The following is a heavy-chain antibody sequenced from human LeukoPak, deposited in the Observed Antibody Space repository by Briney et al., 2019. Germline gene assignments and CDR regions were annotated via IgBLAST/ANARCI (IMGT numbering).Heavy chain of an antibody. V-gene: IGHV4-59*08. Sequence: GSLRLSCAASGFTFSSYSMTWVRQAPGKGLEWIGYIYYSGSTNYNPSLKSRVTISVDTSKNQFSLKLSSVTAADTAVYYCARHGPELNDAFDIWGQGTMVTVSS. D-gene: IGHD1-26*01. CDR2: IYYSGST. CDR3: ARHGPELNDAFDI. J-gene: IGHJ3*02. CDR1: GFTFSSYS.